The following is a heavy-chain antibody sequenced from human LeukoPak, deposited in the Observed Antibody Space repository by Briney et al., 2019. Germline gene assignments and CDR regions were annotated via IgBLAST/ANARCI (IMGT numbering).Heavy chain of an antibody. D-gene: IGHD3-10*01. CDR2: IYYSGST. V-gene: IGHV4-59*01. CDR3: ARGGAVRGVYYYYYMDV. CDR1: GGSISSYY. Sequence: PSETLSLTCTVSGGSISSYYWSWIRQPPGKGLEWIGYIYYSGSTNYNPSLKSRVTISVDTSKNQFSLKLSSVTAADTALYYCARGGAVRGVYYYYYMDVWGKGTTVTVSS. J-gene: IGHJ6*03.